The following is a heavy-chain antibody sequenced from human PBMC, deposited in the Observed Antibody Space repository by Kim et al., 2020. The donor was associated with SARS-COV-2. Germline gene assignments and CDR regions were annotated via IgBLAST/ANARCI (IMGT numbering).Heavy chain of an antibody. V-gene: IGHV1-46*01. CDR3: ARDKSAAAGTWYYYYGMDV. D-gene: IGHD6-13*01. CDR2: INPSGGST. J-gene: IGHJ6*02. CDR1: GYTFTSYY. Sequence: ASVKVSCKASGYTFTSYYMHWVRKAPGQGLEWMGIINPSGGSTSYAQKFQGRVTMTRDTSTSTVYMELSSLRSEDTAVYYCARDKSAAAGTWYYYYGMDVWGQGTTVTVSS.